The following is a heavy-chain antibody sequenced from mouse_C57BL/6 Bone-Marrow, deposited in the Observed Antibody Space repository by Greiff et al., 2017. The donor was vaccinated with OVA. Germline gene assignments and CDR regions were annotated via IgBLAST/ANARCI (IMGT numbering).Heavy chain of an antibody. J-gene: IGHJ2*01. CDR2: ISDGGSYT. CDR1: GFTFSSYA. V-gene: IGHV5-4*01. D-gene: IGHD3-2*02. Sequence: EVKLVESGGGLVKPGGSLKLSCAASGFTFSSYAMSWVRQTPEKRLEWVATISDGGSYTYYPDNVKGRFTISRDNAKNNLYLQMSHLKSEDTAMYYCAREGTAQAYYWGQGTTLTVSS. CDR3: AREGTAQAYY.